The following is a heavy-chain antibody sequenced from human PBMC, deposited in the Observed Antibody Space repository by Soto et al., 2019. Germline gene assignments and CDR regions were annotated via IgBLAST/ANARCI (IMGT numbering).Heavy chain of an antibody. Sequence: PSETLSLTCTVSGGSISSSSYYWGWIRQPPGKGLEWIGSIYYSGSTYYNPSLKSRVTISVDTSKNQFSLKLTSVTAADTAVYYCARGVGATTPKPWFDYWGQGTLVTVSS. V-gene: IGHV4-39*07. J-gene: IGHJ4*02. CDR3: ARGVGATTPKPWFDY. D-gene: IGHD1-26*01. CDR1: GGSISSSSYY. CDR2: IYYSGST.